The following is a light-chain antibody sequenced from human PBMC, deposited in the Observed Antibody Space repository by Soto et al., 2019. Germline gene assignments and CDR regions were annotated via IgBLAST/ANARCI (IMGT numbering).Light chain of an antibody. CDR2: GAS. Sequence: EIVMTQSPATLSVSPGERATLSCRASQSISSNLAWYQQKPGQAPRLLIYGASIRATGIPARFSGGGSGTDFTLTITRLEPEDFAVYYCQQYGSSPPITFGQGTRLEIK. V-gene: IGKV3-20*01. CDR3: QQYGSSPPIT. CDR1: QSISSN. J-gene: IGKJ5*01.